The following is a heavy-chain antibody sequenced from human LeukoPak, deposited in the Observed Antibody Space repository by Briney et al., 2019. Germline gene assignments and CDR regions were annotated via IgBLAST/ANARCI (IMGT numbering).Heavy chain of an antibody. J-gene: IGHJ4*02. D-gene: IGHD2-21*02. CDR2: IYYSGST. CDR3: ARMAVAVAGTFDY. CDR1: GDSISTSNSY. V-gene: IGHV4-39*07. Sequence: SETLSLTCTVSGDSISTSNSYWGWIRQPPGKGLEWIGSIYYSGSTYYNPSLKSRVTISVDTSKNQFSLKLSSVTAADTAVYYCARMAVAVAGTFDYWGQGTLVTVSS.